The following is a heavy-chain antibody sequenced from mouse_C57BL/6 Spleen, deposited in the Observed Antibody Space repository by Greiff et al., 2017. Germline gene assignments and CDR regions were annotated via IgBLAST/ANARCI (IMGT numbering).Heavy chain of an antibody. V-gene: IGHV1-81*01. CDR3: ARCPTVVATDAMDY. Sequence: QVHVKQSGAELARPGASVKLSCKASGYTFTSYGISWVKQRTGQGLEWIGEIYPRSGNTYYNEKFKGKATLTAVKSSSTAYMELRSLTSEDSAVYFCARCPTVVATDAMDYWGQGTSVTVSS. J-gene: IGHJ4*01. D-gene: IGHD1-1*01. CDR2: IYPRSGNT. CDR1: GYTFTSYG.